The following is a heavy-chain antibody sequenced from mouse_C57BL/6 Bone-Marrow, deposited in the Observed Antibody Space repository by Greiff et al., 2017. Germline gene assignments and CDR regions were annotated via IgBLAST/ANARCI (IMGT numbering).Heavy chain of an antibody. V-gene: IGHV5-12*01. D-gene: IGHD2-3*01. CDR3: AIDGYSYGMDY. J-gene: IGHJ4*01. CDR1: GFTFSDYY. Sequence: EVMLVESGGGLVQPGGSLKLSCAASGFTFSDYYMYWVRQTPEKRLEWVAYISNGGGSTYYPDTVKGRFTISRDNAKNTLYLQMSRLKSEDTAMDYCAIDGYSYGMDYWGQGTLVTVSS. CDR2: ISNGGGST.